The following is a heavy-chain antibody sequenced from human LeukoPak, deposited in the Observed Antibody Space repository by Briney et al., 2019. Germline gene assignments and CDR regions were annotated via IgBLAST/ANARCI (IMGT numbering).Heavy chain of an antibody. J-gene: IGHJ4*02. D-gene: IGHD3-9*01. CDR3: ARRGSYYDILTGYSYYFDY. V-gene: IGHV4-34*01. CDR2: INHSRST. CDR1: GGSFSGYY. Sequence: SETLSLTCAVYGGSFSGYYWSWIRQPPGKGLEWIGEINHSRSTNYNPSLKSRVTISVDTSKNQFSLKLSSVTAADTAVYYCARRGSYYDILTGYSYYFDYWGQGTLVTVSS.